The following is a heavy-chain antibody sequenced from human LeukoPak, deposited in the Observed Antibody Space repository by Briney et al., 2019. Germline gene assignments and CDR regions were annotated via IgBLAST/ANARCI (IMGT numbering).Heavy chain of an antibody. Sequence: ASVKVSCKASGYTFTSYGISWMRQAPGQGLEWMGWISAYNGNTNYAQKLQGRVTMTTDTSTSTAYMELRSLRSDDTAVYYCARDWGIVVVVAATYYFDYWGQGTLVTVSS. D-gene: IGHD2-15*01. V-gene: IGHV1-18*01. CDR2: ISAYNGNT. CDR3: ARDWGIVVVVAATYYFDY. CDR1: GYTFTSYG. J-gene: IGHJ4*02.